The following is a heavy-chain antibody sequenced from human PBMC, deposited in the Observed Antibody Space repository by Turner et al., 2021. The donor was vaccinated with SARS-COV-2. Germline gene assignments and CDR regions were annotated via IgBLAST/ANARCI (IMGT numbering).Heavy chain of an antibody. CDR3: ASTVWLRGAFDM. CDR2: ISSSGST. J-gene: IGHJ3*02. CDR1: GGSISSSDYY. D-gene: IGHD5-18*01. Sequence: QLQLQESGPGLVKPSETLSLTCTVSGGSISSSDYYWGWIRQPPGKGLEWMGSISSSGSTFYNPSLKSRVTISVDTSKNQFSLKLSSVTAADTAVYYCASTVWLRGAFDMWGQGTMVTVSS. V-gene: IGHV4-39*01.